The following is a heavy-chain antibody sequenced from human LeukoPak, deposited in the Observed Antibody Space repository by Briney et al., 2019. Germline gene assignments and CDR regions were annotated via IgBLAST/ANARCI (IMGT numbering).Heavy chain of an antibody. CDR2: IYYSGST. D-gene: IGHD3-16*02. CDR1: GGSISSSSYY. V-gene: IGHV4-39*01. CDR3: ASHGAMSGFGGVIAASFDY. J-gene: IGHJ4*02. Sequence: SETLSLTCTVSGGSISSSSYYWGWIRQPPGKGLEWIGSIYYSGSTYYNPSLKSRVTISVDTSKNQFSLKLSSVTAADTAVYYCASHGAMSGFGGVIAASFDYWGQGTLVTVSS.